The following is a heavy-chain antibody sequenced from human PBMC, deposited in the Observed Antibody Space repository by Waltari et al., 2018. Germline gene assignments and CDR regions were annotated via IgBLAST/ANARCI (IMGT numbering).Heavy chain of an antibody. Sequence: QVQLVESGGGVVQPGRSLRLSCAASGFTLSSYGTLWVRQAPGKGLEWVAVSSYDGSNNYYADSWKGRITISIDKSKNTLYLQMNSLRAEDTAVYYCAKVGLSYYDSSGYFDYWGQGTLVTVSS. CDR1: GFTLSSYG. CDR3: AKVGLSYYDSSGYFDY. J-gene: IGHJ4*02. D-gene: IGHD3-22*01. CDR2: SSYDGSNN. V-gene: IGHV3-30*18.